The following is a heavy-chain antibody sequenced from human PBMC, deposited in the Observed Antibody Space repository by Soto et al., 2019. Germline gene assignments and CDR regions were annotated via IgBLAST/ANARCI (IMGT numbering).Heavy chain of an antibody. CDR2: IYVGDSDT. Sequence: PGESLKISCKGSGYSFTTYWIGWVRQMPGRGLEWMGIIYVGDSDTRYSPSFQGQVTISVDKSITTAYLQWSSLKASDTAMYYCARAVTGTLHPYHFDYWGQGTPVTVPQ. V-gene: IGHV5-51*01. CDR3: ARAVTGTLHPYHFDY. D-gene: IGHD2-21*02. CDR1: GYSFTTYW. J-gene: IGHJ4*02.